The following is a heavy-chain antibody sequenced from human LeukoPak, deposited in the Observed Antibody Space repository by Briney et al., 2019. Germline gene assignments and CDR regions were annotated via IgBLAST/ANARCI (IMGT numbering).Heavy chain of an antibody. Sequence: SETLSLTCTVSGGSISSGSYYWSWIRQPAGKGLEWIGRIYTSGSTNYNPSLKSRVTISVDTSKNQFSLKLSSVTAADTAVYYCARETYDSSDLDYWGQGTLVTVSS. J-gene: IGHJ4*02. CDR1: GGSISSGSYY. CDR2: IYTSGST. CDR3: ARETYDSSDLDY. V-gene: IGHV4-61*02. D-gene: IGHD3-22*01.